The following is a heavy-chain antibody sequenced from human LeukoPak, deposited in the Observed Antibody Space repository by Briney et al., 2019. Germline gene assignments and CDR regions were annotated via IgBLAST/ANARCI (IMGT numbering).Heavy chain of an antibody. J-gene: IGHJ4*02. CDR2: ISTSSSTI. D-gene: IGHD6-19*01. V-gene: IGHV3-48*01. CDR1: GFTFSSYS. Sequence: GGSLRLSCAASGFTFSSYSMKWVRQAPGKGLEWVSYISTSSSTIYYADSVKGRFTISRDNSENTLFLQMNSLRAEDTAVYYCARGISSSGWLDYWGQGTLVTVSS. CDR3: ARGISSSGWLDY.